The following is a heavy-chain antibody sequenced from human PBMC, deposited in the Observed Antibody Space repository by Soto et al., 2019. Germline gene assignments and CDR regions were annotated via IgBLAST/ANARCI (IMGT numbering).Heavy chain of an antibody. CDR2: IIPIFGTA. Sequence: SVKVSCKASGGTFSSYAISWVRRAPGQGLEWMGGIIPIFGTANYAQKFQGRVTITADESTSTAYMELSSLRSEDTAVYYCARARRNYYDSSGYSDYFDYWGQGTLVTVSS. J-gene: IGHJ4*02. V-gene: IGHV1-69*13. D-gene: IGHD3-22*01. CDR1: GGTFSSYA. CDR3: ARARRNYYDSSGYSDYFDY.